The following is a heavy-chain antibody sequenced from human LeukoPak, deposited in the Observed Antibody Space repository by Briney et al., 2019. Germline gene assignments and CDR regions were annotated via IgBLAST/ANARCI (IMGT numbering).Heavy chain of an antibody. CDR2: ISYDGSNK. CDR1: GFTFSSYG. Sequence: GGSLRLSCAASGFTFSSYGMHWVRQAPGKGLEWVAVISYDGSNKYYADSVKGRFTISRDNSKNTLYLQMNSLRAEDTAVYYCAKDLELSRRIVGYSNYVSYYYYGMDVWGQGTTVTVSS. V-gene: IGHV3-30*18. D-gene: IGHD4-4*01. CDR3: AKDLELSRRIVGYSNYVSYYYYGMDV. J-gene: IGHJ6*02.